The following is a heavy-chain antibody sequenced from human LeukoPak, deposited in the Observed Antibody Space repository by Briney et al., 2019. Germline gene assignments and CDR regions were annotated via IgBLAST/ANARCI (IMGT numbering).Heavy chain of an antibody. Sequence: PGGSLRLSCAASGFTFSSYSMNWVRQAPGKGLEWVSLISSSSSYIYYVDSVKGRFTISRDNAKNSLYLQMNSLRAEDTAVYYCAKVGVLAGSKYFEYWGQGTLVTVSS. V-gene: IGHV3-21*01. D-gene: IGHD3-10*01. CDR3: AKVGVLAGSKYFEY. CDR1: GFTFSSYS. J-gene: IGHJ4*02. CDR2: ISSSSSYI.